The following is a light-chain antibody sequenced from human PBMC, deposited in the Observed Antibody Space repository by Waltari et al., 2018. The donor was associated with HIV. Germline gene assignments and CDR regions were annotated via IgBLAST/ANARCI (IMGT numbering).Light chain of an antibody. CDR2: AAS. Sequence: DIQLTQPPSSLPASVGDRVTLTCRASQTISIYLNWYQQKPGKAPNLLIYAASTLQGGVPSRFSGSGSGTHFTFTITSLQPADIATYYCQQNDNVPATFGPGTKVETK. CDR3: QQNDNVPAT. J-gene: IGKJ1*01. V-gene: IGKV1-39*01. CDR1: QTISIY.